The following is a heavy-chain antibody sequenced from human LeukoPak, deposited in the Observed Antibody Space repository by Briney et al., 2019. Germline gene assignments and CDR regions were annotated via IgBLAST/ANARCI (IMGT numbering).Heavy chain of an antibody. Sequence: SETLSLTCTVSGGSISSYYWSWIRQPPGKGLEWIGYIYYSGSTNYNPSLKSRVTISVDTSKNQFSLKLSSVTAADTAVYYCARAYSSPYYYMDVWGKGTTVTVSS. CDR3: ARAYSSPYYYMDV. CDR1: GGSISSYY. V-gene: IGHV4-59*01. J-gene: IGHJ6*03. D-gene: IGHD6-13*01. CDR2: IYYSGST.